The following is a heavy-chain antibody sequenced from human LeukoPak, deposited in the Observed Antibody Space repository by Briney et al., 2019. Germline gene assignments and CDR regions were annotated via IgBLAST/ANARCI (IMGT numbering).Heavy chain of an antibody. V-gene: IGHV3-21*01. D-gene: IGHD7-27*01. J-gene: IGHJ4*02. CDR3: ARDWASDY. CDR1: GFTFNSYS. Sequence: GGSLRLSCAASGFTFNSYSMNWVRQAPGKGLEWVSSISSSIGTYIYYADSVKGRFTISRDNAQNSLFLQMNSLRAEDTAVYYCARDWASDYWGQGTLVTVSS. CDR2: ISSSIGTYI.